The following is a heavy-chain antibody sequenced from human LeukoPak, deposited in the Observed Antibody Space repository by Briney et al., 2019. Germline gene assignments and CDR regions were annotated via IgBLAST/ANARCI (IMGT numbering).Heavy chain of an antibody. CDR3: ARDLVLSRSVGASEKVDY. CDR2: IITSGDYI. J-gene: IGHJ4*02. CDR1: GFTFSSYS. D-gene: IGHD1-26*01. Sequence: GGSLTLSCAASGFTFSSYSMNWVRQAPGKGLEWVSSIITSGDYIYYADSVKGRFTMSRDNAKNSLYLQMDSLRAEDTAVYYCARDLVLSRSVGASEKVDYWGQGTLVTVSS. V-gene: IGHV3-21*01.